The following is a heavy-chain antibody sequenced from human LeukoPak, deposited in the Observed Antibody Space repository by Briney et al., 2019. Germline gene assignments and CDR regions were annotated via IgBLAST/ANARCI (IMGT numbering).Heavy chain of an antibody. CDR2: INPNSGGT. V-gene: IGHV1-2*02. D-gene: IGHD6-19*01. CDR3: ARGWSSAAHTPYSWFGP. Sequence: GASVKVSCKASGYTFADYYIHWVRQAPGQGLEWMGWINPNSGGTTYAQKFQGRVSMTRDTSINTAYMELSRLKSDDTAVYSCARGWSSAAHTPYSWFGPWGQGTLVTVSS. CDR1: GYTFADYY. J-gene: IGHJ5*02.